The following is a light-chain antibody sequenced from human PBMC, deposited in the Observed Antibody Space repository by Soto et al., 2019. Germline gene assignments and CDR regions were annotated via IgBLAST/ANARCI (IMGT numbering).Light chain of an antibody. CDR2: GTS. V-gene: IGKV3-20*01. CDR3: QHYASSPRA. CDR1: QSFNSNY. Sequence: EIVLTQSLGTVSLSPGDRTTLSCGASQSFNSNYLAWYQQKPGQAPRLLIYGTSSRATGIPDRFSGSGSGTDFTLTISRLEPEDFAVYYCQHYASSPRAFGQGTMVDI. J-gene: IGKJ1*01.